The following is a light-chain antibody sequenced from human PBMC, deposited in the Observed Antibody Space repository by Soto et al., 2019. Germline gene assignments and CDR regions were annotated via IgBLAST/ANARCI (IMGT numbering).Light chain of an antibody. CDR3: QQYYRTPPYT. V-gene: IGKV4-1*01. CDR2: WAS. Sequence: DIVMTQSPDSLGVSLGERATINCKSSQTVLYSSNNKNYLAWYQQKPGQPPKLLIYWASTRESGVPDRFSGSGSGTDFTLTISSLQAEDVAVYYCQQYYRTPPYTVGQGTKLEIK. J-gene: IGKJ2*01. CDR1: QTVLYSSNNKNY.